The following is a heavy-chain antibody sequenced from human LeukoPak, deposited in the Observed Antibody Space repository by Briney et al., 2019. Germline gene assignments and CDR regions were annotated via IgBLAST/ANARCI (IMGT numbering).Heavy chain of an antibody. CDR3: ARGEEGMAADY. Sequence: GGSLRLPCAASGFTFSSYSMNWVRQAPGKGLEWVSSISSSSSYIYYADSVKGRFTISRDNAKNSLYLQMNSLRAEDTAVYYCARGEEGMAADYWGQGTLVTVSS. CDR2: ISSSSSYI. CDR1: GFTFSSYS. D-gene: IGHD1-14*01. V-gene: IGHV3-21*01. J-gene: IGHJ4*02.